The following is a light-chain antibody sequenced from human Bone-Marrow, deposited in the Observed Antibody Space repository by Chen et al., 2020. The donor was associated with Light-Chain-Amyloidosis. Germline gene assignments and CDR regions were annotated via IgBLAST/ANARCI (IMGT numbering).Light chain of an antibody. J-gene: IGLJ3*02. CDR2: DVN. CDR3: CAYAGTYTWL. V-gene: IGLV2-11*01. Sequence: QSALTQPHSVSGSPGQSVTISCTGTSSDIGRYDYVSWYQQYPGTAPKLIIYDVNKRPSGVPDRFSASKSANTASLTISGLQADDEAEYHCCAYAGTYTWLFGGGTRLTVL. CDR1: SSDIGRYDY.